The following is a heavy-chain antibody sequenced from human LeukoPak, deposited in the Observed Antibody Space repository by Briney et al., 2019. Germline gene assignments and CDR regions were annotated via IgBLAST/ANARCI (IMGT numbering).Heavy chain of an antibody. CDR1: GFTFTTYG. CDR2: ISGSGAST. J-gene: IGHJ4*02. Sequence: GGTLRLSCAASGFTFTTYGMSWVRQAPGKGLEWVSAISGSGASTYYAHSVQGRFTISRDNSKNTLYLQVGSLRTEDMAVYYCARARLITTGKDYWGQGTLVTVSS. V-gene: IGHV3-23*01. CDR3: ARARLITTGKDY. D-gene: IGHD3-22*01.